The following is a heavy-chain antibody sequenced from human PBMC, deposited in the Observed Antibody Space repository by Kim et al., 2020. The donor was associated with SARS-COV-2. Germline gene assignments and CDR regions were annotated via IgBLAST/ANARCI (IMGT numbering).Heavy chain of an antibody. CDR2: IWYDGSIK. CDR3: ARHRELLDY. V-gene: IGHV3-33*01. D-gene: IGHD1-7*01. Sequence: GGSLRLSCAASGFIFSSYGIHWVRQAPGKGLEWVALIWYDGSIKYYADSVKGRFTISRDNSKNTLYLQMNSLRAEDTAVYYCARHRELLDYWGQGTLVTVSS. J-gene: IGHJ4*02. CDR1: GFIFSSYG.